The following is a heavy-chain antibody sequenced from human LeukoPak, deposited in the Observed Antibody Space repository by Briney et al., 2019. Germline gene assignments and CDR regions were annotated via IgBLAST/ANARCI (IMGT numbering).Heavy chain of an antibody. Sequence: GGSLRLSCAASGFTFSSYSMNWVRQAPGKGLEWVSYISSSSSTIYYADSVKGRFTISRDNAKNSLYLQMNSLRAEDTAVYYCASLKYCSGGSCYWGFDYWGQGTLVTVSS. V-gene: IGHV3-48*04. J-gene: IGHJ4*02. CDR1: GFTFSSYS. D-gene: IGHD2-15*01. CDR3: ASLKYCSGGSCYWGFDY. CDR2: ISSSSSTI.